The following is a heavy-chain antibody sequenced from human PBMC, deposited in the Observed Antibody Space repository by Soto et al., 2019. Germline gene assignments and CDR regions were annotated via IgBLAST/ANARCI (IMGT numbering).Heavy chain of an antibody. CDR2: ISAYNGNT. CDR3: ARADYDRALDY. CDR1: AYPFTSYC. D-gene: IGHD3-22*01. J-gene: IGHJ4*02. Sequence: ASVKVSCKASAYPFTSYCISCVRQAPGQELEWMGWISAYNGNTNYAQKLQGRVTMTTDTSTSTAYMELRSLRSDDTAVYYCARADYDRALDYWGQGTLVTVSS. V-gene: IGHV1-18*01.